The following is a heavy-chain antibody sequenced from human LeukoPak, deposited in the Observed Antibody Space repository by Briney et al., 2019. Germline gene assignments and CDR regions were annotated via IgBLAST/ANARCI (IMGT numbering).Heavy chain of an antibody. Sequence: PSETLSLTCTVSGGSISSSSYYWGWIRQPPGKGLEWIGSIYYSGSTYYNPSLKSRVTISVDTSKNQFSLKLSSVTAADTAVYYCARADSSGYYYVVWFDPWGQGTLVTVSS. D-gene: IGHD3-22*01. V-gene: IGHV4-39*01. J-gene: IGHJ5*02. CDR1: GGSISSSSYY. CDR2: IYYSGST. CDR3: ARADSSGYYYVVWFDP.